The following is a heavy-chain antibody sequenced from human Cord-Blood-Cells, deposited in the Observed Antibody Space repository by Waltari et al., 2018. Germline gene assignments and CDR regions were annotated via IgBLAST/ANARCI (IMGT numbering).Heavy chain of an antibody. J-gene: IGHJ4*02. D-gene: IGHD3-22*01. CDR2: IWYDGSNK. V-gene: IGHV3-33*01. CDR3: ARDLIYYDSSGYYPTFGY. CDR1: GFTFSRYG. Sequence: QVQLVESGGGVVQPGRSLRLSCAASGFTFSRYGMHWVRQAPGTGLEWVAVIWYDGSNKYYADSVKGRFTISRDNSKNTLYLQMNSLRAEDTAVYYCARDLIYYDSSGYYPTFGYWGQGTLVTVSS.